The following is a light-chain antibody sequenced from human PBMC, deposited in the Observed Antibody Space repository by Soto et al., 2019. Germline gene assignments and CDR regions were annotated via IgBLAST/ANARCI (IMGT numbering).Light chain of an antibody. Sequence: QSALTQPPSASGSPGQSVTISCTGTSSDVGGYNYVSWYQQHPGKAPKLMIYEVTKRPSGVPDRFSGSKSGNTASLTVSGLQAEDEADYYCSSYAGSRYVFGTWTKVTVL. V-gene: IGLV2-8*01. CDR2: EVT. J-gene: IGLJ1*01. CDR3: SSYAGSRYV. CDR1: SSDVGGYNY.